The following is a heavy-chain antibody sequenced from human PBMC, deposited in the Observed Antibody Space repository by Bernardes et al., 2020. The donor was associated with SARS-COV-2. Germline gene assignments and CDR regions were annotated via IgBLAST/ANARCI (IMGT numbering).Heavy chain of an antibody. V-gene: IGHV3-11*01. Sequence: GGSLRISCAASGFTFSDYYMSWIRQAPGKGLEWLSYISSSGSSIYYAASVKGRFTISRDNAKNSLYLQMSSLRAEDRAVYYCGRVPYSSSSGVDYWGQGTLVTVSA. J-gene: IGHJ4*02. CDR2: ISSSGSSI. D-gene: IGHD6-6*01. CDR3: GRVPYSSSSGVDY. CDR1: GFTFSDYY.